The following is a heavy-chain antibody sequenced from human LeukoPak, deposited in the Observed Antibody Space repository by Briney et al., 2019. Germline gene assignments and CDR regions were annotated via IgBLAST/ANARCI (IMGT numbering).Heavy chain of an antibody. CDR3: GRAGLRTAYNRFYYYMDV. CDR2: IFHSGIA. CDR1: NYPITSDYY. Sequence: PSETLSLTCAVSNYPITSDYYWVWIRQPPGQGLEWIGQIFHSGIAHYNPSLKSRVTMSVDTFRSQFSVNLNSVTAADTAVYFCGRAGLRTAYNRFYYYMDVWGKGTTVTVSS. D-gene: IGHD3-16*02. J-gene: IGHJ6*03. V-gene: IGHV4-38-2*01.